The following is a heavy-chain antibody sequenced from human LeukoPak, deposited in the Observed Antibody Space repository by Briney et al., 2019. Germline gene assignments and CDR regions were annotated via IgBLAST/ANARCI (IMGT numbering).Heavy chain of an antibody. CDR1: GYTFTSYY. V-gene: IGHV1-46*01. CDR3: ARASSSWSMYNWFDP. Sequence: GASVKVSCKASGYTFTSYYMHWVRQAPGQGLEWMGIINPSGGSTSYAQKFQGRVTMTRDTSTSTVYMELSSLRSEDTAVYYCARASSSWSMYNWFDPWGQGTLVTVSS. J-gene: IGHJ5*02. CDR2: INPSGGST. D-gene: IGHD6-13*01.